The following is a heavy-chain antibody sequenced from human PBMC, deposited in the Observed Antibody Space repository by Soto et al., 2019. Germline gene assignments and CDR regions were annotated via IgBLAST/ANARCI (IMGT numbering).Heavy chain of an antibody. CDR2: FYYSGST. J-gene: IGHJ6*02. D-gene: IGHD5-12*01. V-gene: IGHV4-59*01. CDR3: AREGGVATPIGMDV. CDR1: GGSIRNYY. Sequence: QVQLQESGPGLVKPSETLSLTCTVSGGSIRNYYWSWIRQPPGKGLEWIGYFYYSGSTNYNPSLKSRVTLSVDTSKNQFSLRLTSLTAADTAIYYCAREGGVATPIGMDVWGQGTTVTVSS.